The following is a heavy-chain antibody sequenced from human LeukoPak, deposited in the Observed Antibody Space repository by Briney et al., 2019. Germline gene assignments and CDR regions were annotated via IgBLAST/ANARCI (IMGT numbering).Heavy chain of an antibody. CDR2: INPNSGGT. V-gene: IGHV1-2*02. D-gene: IGHD4-11*01. CDR1: GYTFTGYY. J-gene: IGHJ4*02. Sequence: GASVKVSCKASGYTFTGYYMHWVRQAPGQGLEWMGWINPNSGGTNYAQKFQGRVTMTRDTSISTAYMELSRLRSDDTAVHYCASVSDYSNYAIDYWGQGTLVTVSS. CDR3: ASVSDYSNYAIDY.